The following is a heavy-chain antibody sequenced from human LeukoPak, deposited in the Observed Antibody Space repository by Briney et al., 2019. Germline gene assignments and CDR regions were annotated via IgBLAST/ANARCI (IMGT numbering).Heavy chain of an antibody. Sequence: GRSLRLSCAASGFTFSSYGMHWVRQAPGKGLEWVAVISYDGSNKYYADSVKGRFTISRDNSKNTLYLQMNSLRAEDTAVYYCAKISYDFWSGIYFDYWGQGTLVTVSS. V-gene: IGHV3-30*18. J-gene: IGHJ4*02. CDR1: GFTFSSYG. CDR2: ISYDGSNK. D-gene: IGHD3-3*01. CDR3: AKISYDFWSGIYFDY.